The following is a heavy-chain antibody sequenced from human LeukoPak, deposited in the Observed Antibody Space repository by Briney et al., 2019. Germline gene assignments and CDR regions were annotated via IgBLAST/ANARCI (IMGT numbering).Heavy chain of an antibody. Sequence: GGSLRLSCVGSGFTFSNYLMNWVRQAPGKGLEWVGRIRTVTDSYATSYDPSLKGRFTISRVDSNNTAYLQMNSLEIEDAAVYYCTRQFSIAYSDWGQGTLVTVSS. CDR3: TRQFSIAYSD. CDR2: IRTVTDSYAT. J-gene: IGHJ4*02. D-gene: IGHD4-11*01. CDR1: GFTFSNYL. V-gene: IGHV3-73*01.